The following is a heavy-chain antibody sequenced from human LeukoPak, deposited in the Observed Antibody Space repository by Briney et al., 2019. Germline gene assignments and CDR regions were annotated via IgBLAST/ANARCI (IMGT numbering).Heavy chain of an antibody. D-gene: IGHD6-6*01. V-gene: IGHV4-34*01. CDR1: GGSFSGYY. CDR3: ARGGIAARPVTWPYYYYYYGMDV. J-gene: IGHJ6*02. CDR2: INHSGST. Sequence: SETLSLTCAVYGGSFSGYYWSWIRQPPGKWLEWIGEINHSGSTNYNPSLKSRVTISVDTSKNQFSLKLSSVTAADTAVYYCARGGIAARPVTWPYYYYYYGMDVWGQGTTVTVSS.